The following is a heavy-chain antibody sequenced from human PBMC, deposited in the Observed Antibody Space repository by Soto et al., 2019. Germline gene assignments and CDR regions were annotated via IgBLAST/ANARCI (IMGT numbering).Heavy chain of an antibody. V-gene: IGHV4-34*01. D-gene: IGHD3-9*01. CDR2: INHSGST. CDR3: ARGLSPYYDILTGYFLKRYFDY. J-gene: IGHJ4*02. CDR1: GGSFSGYY. Sequence: SETLSLTCAVYGGSFSGYYWSWIRQPPGKGLEWIGEINHSGSTNYNPSLKSRVTISVDTSKNQFSLKLSSVTAADTAVYYCARGLSPYYDILTGYFLKRYFDYWGQGTLVTVS.